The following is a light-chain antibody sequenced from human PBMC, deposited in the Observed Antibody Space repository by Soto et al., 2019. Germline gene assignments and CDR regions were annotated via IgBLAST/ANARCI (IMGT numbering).Light chain of an antibody. CDR1: QDLSND. CDR3: QQYHDLPYT. J-gene: IGKJ2*01. CDR2: GAS. V-gene: IGKV1-33*01. Sequence: DLQMTQSPSSLSASVGDRVTVTCQASQDLSNDLNWYQQKPGKAPKLLIYGASNLETGVPSRFSGRGSGTDFTFTISSLQPEDLATYYCQQYHDLPYTFGQGTKLDIK.